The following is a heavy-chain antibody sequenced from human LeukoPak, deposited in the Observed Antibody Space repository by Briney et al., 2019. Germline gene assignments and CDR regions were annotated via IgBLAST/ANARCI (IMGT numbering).Heavy chain of an antibody. D-gene: IGHD3-10*01. CDR1: GGSISSYY. CDR2: IYFSGAT. V-gene: IGHV4-59*08. J-gene: IGHJ6*02. Sequence: SETLSLTCTVSGGSISSYYWSWIRQPPGKGLEWIGYIYFSGATNYNPSLKSRVTISVDTSKNQFSLRLSSVTAADTAVCYCARHSLVASGTYYYGMGVWGQGIMVTVSS. CDR3: ARHSLVASGTYYYGMGV.